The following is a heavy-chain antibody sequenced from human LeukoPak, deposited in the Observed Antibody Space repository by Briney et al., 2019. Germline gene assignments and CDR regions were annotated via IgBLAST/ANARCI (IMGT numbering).Heavy chain of an antibody. CDR3: ARDGISSPGYYSYMDV. Sequence: GASVKVSCKASGYTFTGYYMHWVRQAPGQGLEWMGWINPNSGGTNYAQKFQGRVTMTRDTSISTAYMELSRLRSDDTAVYYCARDGISSPGYYSYMDVWGKGTTVTVSS. CDR2: INPNSGGT. J-gene: IGHJ6*03. CDR1: GYTFTGYY. V-gene: IGHV1-2*02. D-gene: IGHD4-23*01.